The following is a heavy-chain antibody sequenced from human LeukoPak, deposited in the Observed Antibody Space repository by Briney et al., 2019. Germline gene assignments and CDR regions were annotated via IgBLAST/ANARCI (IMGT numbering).Heavy chain of an antibody. D-gene: IGHD6-13*01. J-gene: IGHJ4*02. V-gene: IGHV1-2*02. CDR2: INPNSGGT. CDR3: ARDSSSWFDY. CDR1: GYTFTVYY. Sequence: GASVTVSCKASGYTFTVYYMHWVRQAPGQGLEWMGWINPNSGGTNYAQKFQGRVTMTRDTSISTAYMELSRLRSDDTAVYYCARDSSSWFDYWGQGTLVTVSS.